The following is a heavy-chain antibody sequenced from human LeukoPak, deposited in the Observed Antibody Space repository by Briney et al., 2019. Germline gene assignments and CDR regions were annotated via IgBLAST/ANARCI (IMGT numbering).Heavy chain of an antibody. CDR1: GGTFSSYA. CDR3: ARDPFDSSGLGAFDI. V-gene: IGHV1-69*04. CDR2: IIPILGIA. J-gene: IGHJ3*02. Sequence: SVKVSCKASGGTFSSYAISWVRQAPGQGLEWMGRIIPILGIANYAQKFQGRVTITADKSTSTAYMELSSLRSEDTAVYFCARDPFDSSGLGAFDIWGQGTMVTVSS. D-gene: IGHD3-22*01.